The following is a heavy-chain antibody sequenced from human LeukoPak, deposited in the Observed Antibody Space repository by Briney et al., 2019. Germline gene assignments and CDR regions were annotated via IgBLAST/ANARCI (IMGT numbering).Heavy chain of an antibody. V-gene: IGHV3-11*04. J-gene: IGHJ6*02. Sequence: GGSLRLSCAVSGFTFSDYYMNWIRQAPGKGLEWVSYISSSSLTIYYADSVKGRFTISRDNAKDSLYLQMNSLRADDTAVYYCVRDRYFNLDVWGQGTTVTVSS. CDR3: VRDRYFNLDV. D-gene: IGHD1-1*01. CDR1: GFTFSDYY. CDR2: ISSSSLTI.